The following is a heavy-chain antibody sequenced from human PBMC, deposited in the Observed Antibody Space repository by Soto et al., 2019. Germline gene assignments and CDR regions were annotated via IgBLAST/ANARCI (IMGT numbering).Heavy chain of an antibody. Sequence: QVQLQQWGAGLLKPSETLSLTCAVYGGSFSGYYWSWIRQPQGKGLEWIGGINHSGSTNYNPSLKSRVTISVDTSKNQFSLKLSSVTAADTAVYYCARATYDFWRGYSKRGYFDYWGQGTLVTVSS. J-gene: IGHJ4*02. CDR1: GGSFSGYY. CDR2: INHSGST. CDR3: ARATYDFWRGYSKRGYFDY. D-gene: IGHD3-3*01. V-gene: IGHV4-34*01.